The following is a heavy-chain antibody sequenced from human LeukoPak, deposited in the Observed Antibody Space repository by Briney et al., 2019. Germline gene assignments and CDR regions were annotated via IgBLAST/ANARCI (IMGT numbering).Heavy chain of an antibody. J-gene: IGHJ4*02. CDR1: GGSISSGGYY. V-gene: IGHV4-30-4*08. Sequence: SQTLSLTCTVSGGSISSGGYYWSWIRQPPGKGLEWIGYIYYSGSTYYNPSLKSRVTISVDTSKNQFSLKLSSVTAADTAVYYCARSSPGGWPRLLPFDYWGQGTLVTVSS. CDR2: IYYSGST. D-gene: IGHD1-14*01. CDR3: ARSSPGGWPRLLPFDY.